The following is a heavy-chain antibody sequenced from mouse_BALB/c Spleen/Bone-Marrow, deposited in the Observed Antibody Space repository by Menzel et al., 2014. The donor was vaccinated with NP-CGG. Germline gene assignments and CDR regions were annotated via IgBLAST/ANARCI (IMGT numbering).Heavy chain of an antibody. CDR1: GFSLTSYG. Sequence: VKLVESGPGLVAPSQSLSITCTVSGFSLTSYGVHWVRQPPGTGLEWLGVIWAGGSTNYNSALMSRLSISKDNSKSQVFLKMNSRQTDDTAMYYCARGGGSWYFDVWGAGTTVTVSS. J-gene: IGHJ1*01. V-gene: IGHV2-9*02. CDR3: ARGGGSWYFDV. CDR2: IWAGGST.